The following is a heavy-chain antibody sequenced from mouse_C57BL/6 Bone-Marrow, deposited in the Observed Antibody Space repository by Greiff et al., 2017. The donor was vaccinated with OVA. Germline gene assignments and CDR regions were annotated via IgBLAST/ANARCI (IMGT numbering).Heavy chain of an antibody. V-gene: IGHV1-81*01. Sequence: QVQLQQSGAELARPGASVKLSCKASGYTFTSYGISWVKQRTGQGLEWIGEIYPRSGNTYYNEKFKGKATLTAYKSSSTAYMELRSLTSEDSAVYFCAYYGRFAYWGQGTLVTVSA. J-gene: IGHJ3*01. CDR2: IYPRSGNT. CDR1: GYTFTSYG. CDR3: AYYGRFAY. D-gene: IGHD1-2*01.